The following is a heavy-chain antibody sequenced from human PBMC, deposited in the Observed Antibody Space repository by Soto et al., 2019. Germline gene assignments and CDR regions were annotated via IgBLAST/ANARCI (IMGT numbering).Heavy chain of an antibody. V-gene: IGHV3-33*01. Sequence: GGSLRLSCAASGFTFSSYGFHWVRQAPGKGLEWVAVIWYDGSRIYYADSVKGRFTISRDNSENTVYLQMDSLRDDDTAVYFCARDWRYICSDTGCYVFDNWGRGTLVTVSS. J-gene: IGHJ4*02. CDR2: IWYDGSRI. CDR3: ARDWRYICSDTGCYVFDN. CDR1: GFTFSSYG. D-gene: IGHD2-2*01.